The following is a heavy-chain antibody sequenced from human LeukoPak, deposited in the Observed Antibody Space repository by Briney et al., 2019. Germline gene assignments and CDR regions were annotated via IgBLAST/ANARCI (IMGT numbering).Heavy chain of an antibody. Sequence: PGGSLRLSCAASGFTFSSYSMNWVRQAPGEGLEWVSSISSSSSYIYYADSVKGRFTISRDNAKNSLYLQMNSLRAEDTAVYYCARVVAARVSDIWGQGTLVTVSS. V-gene: IGHV3-21*01. CDR2: ISSSSSYI. CDR1: GFTFSSYS. J-gene: IGHJ4*02. CDR3: ARVVAARVSDI. D-gene: IGHD6-6*01.